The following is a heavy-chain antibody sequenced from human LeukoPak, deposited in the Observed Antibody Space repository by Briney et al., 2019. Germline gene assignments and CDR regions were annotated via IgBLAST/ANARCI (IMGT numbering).Heavy chain of an antibody. CDR2: IIPILGIA. V-gene: IGHV1-69*04. CDR1: GGTFSSNA. CDR3: ARGIGCSGGSCDDY. D-gene: IGHD2-15*01. Sequence: SVKVSCKASGGTFSSNAISWVRQAPGQGLEWMGRIIPILGIANYAQKFQGRVTITADKSTSTAYMELSSLRSEDTAVYYCARGIGCSGGSCDDYWGQGTLVTVSS. J-gene: IGHJ4*02.